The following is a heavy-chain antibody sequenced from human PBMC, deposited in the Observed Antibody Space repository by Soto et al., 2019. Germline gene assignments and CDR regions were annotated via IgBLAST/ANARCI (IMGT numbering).Heavy chain of an antibody. J-gene: IGHJ6*03. V-gene: IGHV1-18*01. Sequence: ASVKVSCKASGYTFTSYGISWVRQAPGQGLEWMGWISAYNGNTNYAQKLQGRVTMTTDTSTSTAYMELRSLRSDDTAVYYCARVDIVVVPAAMQTYYYYYYMDVWGKGTTVTVSS. CDR1: GYTFTSYG. CDR2: ISAYNGNT. CDR3: ARVDIVVVPAAMQTYYYYYYMDV. D-gene: IGHD2-2*03.